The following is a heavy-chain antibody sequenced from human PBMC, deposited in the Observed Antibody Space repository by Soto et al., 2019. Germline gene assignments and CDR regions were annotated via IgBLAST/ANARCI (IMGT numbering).Heavy chain of an antibody. CDR1: GLSLSTSGVG. Sequence: SGAKLGNATRTVTLTCTFSGLSLSTSGVGVGWIRQPPGKALEWLALIYWDDDKRYSPSLKSRLTITKDTSKNQVVLTMTNMDPVDTATYYCAHTDCSSTSCYGVSWFDPWGQGTLVTVSS. D-gene: IGHD2-2*01. CDR2: IYWDDDK. J-gene: IGHJ5*02. CDR3: AHTDCSSTSCYGVSWFDP. V-gene: IGHV2-5*02.